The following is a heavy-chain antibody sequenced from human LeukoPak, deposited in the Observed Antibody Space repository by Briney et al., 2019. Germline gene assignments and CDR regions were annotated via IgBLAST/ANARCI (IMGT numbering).Heavy chain of an antibody. J-gene: IGHJ4*02. CDR3: AKARARREFGELIRSRIQPIDY. CDR1: GFNVSNSW. Sequence: GGSLRLSCAASGFNVSNSWMTWVRQAPGKGLEWVANIKEDGSETYYADSVMGRFTISRDNAENSLFLQMTSLRAEETAVYYCAKARARREFGELIRSRIQPIDYWGQGTLVTVSS. V-gene: IGHV3-7*01. D-gene: IGHD3-10*01. CDR2: IKEDGSET.